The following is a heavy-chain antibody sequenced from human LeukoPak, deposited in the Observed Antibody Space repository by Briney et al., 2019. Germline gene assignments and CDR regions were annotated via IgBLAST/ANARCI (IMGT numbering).Heavy chain of an antibody. CDR3: ARMKFYDSTGYSPGHYMDV. V-gene: IGHV4-4*07. D-gene: IGHD3-22*01. CDR1: GGTIYSYY. J-gene: IGHJ6*03. Sequence: SETLSLTCTVSGGTIYSYYWSWIRQSAEKGLEWIGRLYPGVSTDYNPSLKSRVTMSVDTSKNQFALKLSAVTAADTAVYYCARMKFYDSTGYSPGHYMDVWGKGTTVIVSS. CDR2: LYPGVST.